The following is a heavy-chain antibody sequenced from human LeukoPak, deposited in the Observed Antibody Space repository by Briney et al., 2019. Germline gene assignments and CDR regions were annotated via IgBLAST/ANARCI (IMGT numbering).Heavy chain of an antibody. CDR3: ARDGSGWSSDY. CDR1: GFTFSNYG. V-gene: IGHV3-33*08. CDR2: MWNDGITG. D-gene: IGHD6-19*01. J-gene: IGHJ4*02. Sequence: GGPLRLSCAASGFTFSNYGMHWVRQAPGKGLEWVAVMWNDGITGKYADSVRGRFSVSRDNSKNTVYLQMDSLRADDTSVYYCARDGSGWSSDYWGQGTLVTVSS.